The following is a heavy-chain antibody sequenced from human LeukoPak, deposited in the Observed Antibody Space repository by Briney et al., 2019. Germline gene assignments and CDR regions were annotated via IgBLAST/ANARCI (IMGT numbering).Heavy chain of an antibody. CDR2: ISGNGVST. CDR3: AKLNSYGDY. CDR1: GFTFSNHG. D-gene: IGHD5-18*01. V-gene: IGHV3-23*01. Sequence: PGGSLRLPCAVSGFTFSNHGMGWVRQAPGKGLEWVSTISGNGVSTYYADSVKGRFTISRDNSKNMVYLQMDSLRAEDTAAYYCAKLNSYGDYWGQGTLVTISS. J-gene: IGHJ4*02.